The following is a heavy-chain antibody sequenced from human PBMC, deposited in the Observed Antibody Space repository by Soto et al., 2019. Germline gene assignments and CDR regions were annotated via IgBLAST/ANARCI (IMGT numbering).Heavy chain of an antibody. CDR2: ISSSGSTI. J-gene: IGHJ6*02. CDR3: AKDISPYYYDSSGSGTYGMDV. V-gene: IGHV3-11*01. D-gene: IGHD3-22*01. CDR1: GFTLSDYY. Sequence: GGSLRLSCAASGFTLSDYYMSWIRQAPGKGLEWVSYISSSGSTIYYADSVKGRFTISRDNSKNTLYLQMNSLRAEETAVYYCAKDISPYYYDSSGSGTYGMDVWGQGTTVTVSS.